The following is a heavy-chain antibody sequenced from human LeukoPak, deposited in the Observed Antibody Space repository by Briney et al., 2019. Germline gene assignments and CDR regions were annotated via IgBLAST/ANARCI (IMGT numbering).Heavy chain of an antibody. CDR1: GYTFTGYY. CDR3: ARVRRRIGYYYDSSGYYYFGY. Sequence: ASEKLSCKASGYTFTGYYIHWVRQAPGQGLEWMGWMYPNSGGTNYAEKFQGRVTRSRGTSIRTAYREVSRLRSDDTAVYYCARVRRRIGYYYDSSGYYYFGYWGQGTLVTVSS. J-gene: IGHJ4*02. CDR2: MYPNSGGT. D-gene: IGHD3-22*01. V-gene: IGHV1-2*02.